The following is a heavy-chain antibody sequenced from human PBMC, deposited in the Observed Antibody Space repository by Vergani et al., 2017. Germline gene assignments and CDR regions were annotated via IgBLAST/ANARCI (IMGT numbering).Heavy chain of an antibody. CDR1: GGSISSSSYY. Sequence: QLQLQESGPGLVKPSETLSLTCTVSGGSISSSSYYWSWIRQPAGKGLEWIGRIYTSGSTNYNPYLKSRVTMSVDTSKNQFSLKLSYVTAADTAVYYCARRGLDDYVWCSYRFFPFDYWGQGTLVTVSS. J-gene: IGHJ4*02. CDR3: ARRGLDDYVWCSYRFFPFDY. CDR2: IYTSGST. D-gene: IGHD3-16*02. V-gene: IGHV4-61*02.